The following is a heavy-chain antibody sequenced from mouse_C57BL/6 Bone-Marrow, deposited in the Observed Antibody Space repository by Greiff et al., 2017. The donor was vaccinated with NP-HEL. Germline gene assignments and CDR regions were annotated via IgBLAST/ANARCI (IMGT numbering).Heavy chain of an antibody. D-gene: IGHD2-12*01. V-gene: IGHV1-52*01. J-gene: IGHJ2*01. Sequence: QVQLQQPGAELVRPGSSVKLSCKASGYTFTSYWMHWVKQRPIQGLEWIGNIDPSDSETHYNQKFKDKATLTVDKSSSTAYMQHSSLTSEDSAVYYWARLRRRGHYFDYWGQGTTLTVSS. CDR1: GYTFTSYW. CDR2: IDPSDSET. CDR3: ARLRRRGHYFDY.